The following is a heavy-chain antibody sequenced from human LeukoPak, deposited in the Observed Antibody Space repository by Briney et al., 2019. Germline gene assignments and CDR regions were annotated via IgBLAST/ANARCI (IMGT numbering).Heavy chain of an antibody. CDR1: GFTFSSYW. D-gene: IGHD4-23*01. CDR3: YGANAEH. CDR2: TNTDGSST. V-gene: IGHV3-74*03. Sequence: GGSLRLSCAASGFTFSSYWMHWVRQAPGKGLVWVSGTNTDGSSTMYADSVKGRSTIARDNAKNTLYLQMNSLRAEDTAVYYCYGANAEHWGQGTLVTVSS. J-gene: IGHJ1*01.